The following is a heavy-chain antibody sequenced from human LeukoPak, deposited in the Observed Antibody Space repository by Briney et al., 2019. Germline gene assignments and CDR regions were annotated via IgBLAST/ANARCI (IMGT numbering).Heavy chain of an antibody. Sequence: PGGSLRLSCAASGFTFSSYSMNWVRQAPGKGLEWVANIKQDGSEKYYVDSVKGRFTISRDNAKNSLYLQMNSLRAEDTAVYYCARRGCDYDSSGYYYCSWFDPWGQGTLVTVSS. J-gene: IGHJ5*02. V-gene: IGHV3-7*03. D-gene: IGHD3-22*01. CDR2: IKQDGSEK. CDR1: GFTFSSYS. CDR3: ARRGCDYDSSGYYYCSWFDP.